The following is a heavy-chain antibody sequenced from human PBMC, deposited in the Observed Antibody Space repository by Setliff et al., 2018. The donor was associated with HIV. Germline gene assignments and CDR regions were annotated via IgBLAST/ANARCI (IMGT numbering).Heavy chain of an antibody. Sequence: TSETLSLTCSVSGGSITGYYWSWIRQPAGKGLEWIGRVYASAYSNYNPSLKSRVTMSVDTSQNQFSLKLRSVNAADTAVYYCARDWVTRSNYYGSGSPWYFDFWGRGILVTVSS. CDR2: VYASAYS. V-gene: IGHV4-4*07. CDR3: ARDWVTRSNYYGSGSPWYFDF. CDR1: GGSITGYY. J-gene: IGHJ2*01. D-gene: IGHD3-10*01.